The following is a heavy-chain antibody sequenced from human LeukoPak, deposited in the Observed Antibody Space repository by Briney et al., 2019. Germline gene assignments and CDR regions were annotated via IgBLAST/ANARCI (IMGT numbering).Heavy chain of an antibody. CDR2: INPNSGGT. CDR3: ARPNDSSGPYFDY. V-gene: IGHV1-2*02. D-gene: IGHD3-22*01. CDR1: GYTFTSYY. J-gene: IGHJ4*02. Sequence: PAASVKVSCKASGYTFTSYYMHWVRQAPGQGLEWMGWINPNSGGTNYAQKFQGRVTMTRDTSISTAYMELSRLRSDDTAVYYCARPNDSSGPYFDYWGQGTLVTVSS.